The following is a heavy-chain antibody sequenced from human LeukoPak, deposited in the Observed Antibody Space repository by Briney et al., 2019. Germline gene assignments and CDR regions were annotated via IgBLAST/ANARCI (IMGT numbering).Heavy chain of an antibody. Sequence: KSSETLSLTCSVSGDPIRNDNFFWGWVRQPPGKGLEWIGNIYYDGSAYYNPSLKSRVTISIDTSMHQFSLRLTSATAADTAVYYCARALAAAMYYYGMDVWGQGTTVTVSS. D-gene: IGHD6-13*01. V-gene: IGHV4-39*01. J-gene: IGHJ6*02. CDR1: GDPIRNDNFF. CDR3: ARALAAAMYYYGMDV. CDR2: IYYDGSA.